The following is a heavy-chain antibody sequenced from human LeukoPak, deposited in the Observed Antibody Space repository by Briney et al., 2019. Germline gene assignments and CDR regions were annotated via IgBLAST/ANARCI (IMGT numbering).Heavy chain of an antibody. Sequence: ASVKVSCKASGYTFTNYYMHWVRQAPGQGLEWMGIINPSGASTSYAQKFQGRVTMTRDTSTSTAYMELSSLRSEDTAVYYCARARVVVTATPSDYWGQGTLVTVSS. CDR1: GYTFTNYY. D-gene: IGHD2-21*02. J-gene: IGHJ4*02. V-gene: IGHV1-46*01. CDR3: ARARVVVTATPSDY. CDR2: INPSGAST.